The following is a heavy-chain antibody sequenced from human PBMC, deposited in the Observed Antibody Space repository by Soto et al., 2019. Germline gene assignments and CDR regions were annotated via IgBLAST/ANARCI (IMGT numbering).Heavy chain of an antibody. J-gene: IGHJ6*02. CDR2: ISAYNGNT. Sequence: QVQLVQSGAEVKKAGASVKVSCKASGYTFTSYGISWVRQAPGQGLEWMGWISAYNGNTNYAQKFQGRVTMTTDTSTSTAYMELRSLRYDDTAMYYCARDGYCSSISCCGDVWGQGTTVTVSS. V-gene: IGHV1-18*01. D-gene: IGHD2-2*01. CDR3: ARDGYCSSISCCGDV. CDR1: GYTFTSYG.